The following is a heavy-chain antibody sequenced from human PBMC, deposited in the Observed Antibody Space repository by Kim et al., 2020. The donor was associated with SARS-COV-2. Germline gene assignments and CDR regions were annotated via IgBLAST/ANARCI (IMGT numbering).Heavy chain of an antibody. V-gene: IGHV4-34*01. Sequence: SETLSLTCAVYGGSFSGYYWSWIRHPPGKGLEWIGEISHSGSTNYNPSLNSRVTISVDTSTNKFSLTLSSVTAADTAVSFCARAPYRPRIAARSYYYGM. CDR3: ARAPYRPRIAARSYYYGM. CDR1: GGSFSGYY. D-gene: IGHD6-6*01. CDR2: ISHSGST. J-gene: IGHJ6*01.